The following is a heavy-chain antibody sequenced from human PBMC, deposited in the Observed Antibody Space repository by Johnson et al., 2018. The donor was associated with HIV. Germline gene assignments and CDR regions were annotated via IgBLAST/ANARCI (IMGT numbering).Heavy chain of an antibody. D-gene: IGHD2-21*01. CDR2: ISYDGNNQ. V-gene: IGHV3-30-3*01. Sequence: QVQLVESGGGLVRPGGSLRLSCAASGFTFSNYAMHWVRQAPGKGLEWVAVISYDGNNQYYADSVKGRFTISRDNSKNTLYLQMNSLRAEDTAVYYCATPIVVVIANPRAFDIWGQGTMVTVSS. CDR3: ATPIVVVIANPRAFDI. J-gene: IGHJ3*02. CDR1: GFTFSNYA.